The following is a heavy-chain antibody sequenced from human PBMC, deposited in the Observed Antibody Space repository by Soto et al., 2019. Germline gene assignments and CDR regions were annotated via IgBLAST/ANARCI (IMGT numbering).Heavy chain of an antibody. CDR1: GFTFSSYA. CDR2: ISGSGDRS. Sequence: GSLRLSCAASGFTFSSYAMSWVRQAPGKGLEWVSGISGSGDRSDYADSVKGRFTISRDNSKNTLYLQMNSLRDYDTAVYYCAKGQIAATGQNRFDPWGQGALVTVSS. CDR3: AKGQIAATGQNRFDP. V-gene: IGHV3-23*01. J-gene: IGHJ5*02. D-gene: IGHD6-13*01.